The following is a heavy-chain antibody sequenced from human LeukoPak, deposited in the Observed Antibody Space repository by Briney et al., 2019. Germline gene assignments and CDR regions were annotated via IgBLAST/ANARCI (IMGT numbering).Heavy chain of an antibody. CDR1: GDTISIYY. J-gene: IGHJ4*02. V-gene: IGHV4-59*01. CDR3: ATSVGGTLFDN. D-gene: IGHD1-26*01. Sequence: PSETLSLTCTVPGDTISIYYWSWIRQPPGKGLEWIGYIYDSGSTDYNPSLKSRVTISLDTSKNQFSLRLSSVTAADTAVYYCATSVGGTLFDNWGQGTLVSVSS. CDR2: IYDSGST.